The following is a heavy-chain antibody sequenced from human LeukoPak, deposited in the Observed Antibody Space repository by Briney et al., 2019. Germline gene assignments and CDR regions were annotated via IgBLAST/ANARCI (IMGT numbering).Heavy chain of an antibody. J-gene: IGHJ4*02. V-gene: IGHV4-4*07. D-gene: IGHD2-15*01. CDR1: GGSISIYY. CDR2: INTSGTS. CDR3: AREEEGDYSDYFDY. Sequence: SETLSLTCNVSGGSISIYYWSWIRQPAGKGLEWIGRINTSGTSNYNPSLRSRVTMSVDTSKNQFSLSLTSVTAADTAVYYCAREEEGDYSDYFDYWGQGTLVTVSS.